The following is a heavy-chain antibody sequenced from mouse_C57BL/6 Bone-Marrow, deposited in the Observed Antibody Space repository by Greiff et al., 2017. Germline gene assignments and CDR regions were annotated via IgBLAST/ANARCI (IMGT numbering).Heavy chain of an antibody. V-gene: IGHV5-16*01. CDR2: INYDGSST. J-gene: IGHJ1*03. CDR3: ARGNYWSSYWYFDV. CDR1: GFTFSDYY. Sequence: EVMLVESEGGLVQPGSSMKLSCTASGFTFSDYYMAWVRQVPETGLEWVANINYDGSSTYYLDSLKSRFIISRDNAKNILYLQMSSLKSEDTATYYCARGNYWSSYWYFDVWGTGTTVTVSS. D-gene: IGHD1-1*01.